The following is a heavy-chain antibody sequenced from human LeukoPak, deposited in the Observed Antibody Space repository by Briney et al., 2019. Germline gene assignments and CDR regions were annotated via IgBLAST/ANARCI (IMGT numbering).Heavy chain of an antibody. Sequence: GGSLRLSCAASGFTFSSYSMNWVRQAPGKGLEWVSSISYSSSYIYYADSVKGRFTISRDNAKNSLYLQMNTLRAEDTAVYYCARDLYCSSTSCTDAFDIWGQGTMVTASS. CDR2: ISYSSSYI. CDR1: GFTFSSYS. D-gene: IGHD2-2*01. CDR3: ARDLYCSSTSCTDAFDI. J-gene: IGHJ3*02. V-gene: IGHV3-21*01.